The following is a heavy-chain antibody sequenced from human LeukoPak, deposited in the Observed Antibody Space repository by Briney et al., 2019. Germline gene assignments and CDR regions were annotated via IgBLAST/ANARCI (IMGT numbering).Heavy chain of an antibody. V-gene: IGHV4-34*01. CDR3: ARGPGFGRGYYDSDY. CDR1: GGSFSGYY. J-gene: IGHJ4*02. Sequence: SETLSLTCAVYGGSFSGYYWSWIRQPPGKGLEWIGEINHSGSTNYNPSLKSRVTISVDTSKNQFSLKLSSVTAADTAVHYCARGPGFGRGYYDSDYWGQGTLVTVSS. D-gene: IGHD3-3*01. CDR2: INHSGST.